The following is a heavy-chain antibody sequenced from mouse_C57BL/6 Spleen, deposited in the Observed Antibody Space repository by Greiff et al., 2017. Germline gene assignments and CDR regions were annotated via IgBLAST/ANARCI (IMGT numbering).Heavy chain of an antibody. D-gene: IGHD2-5*01. CDR2: IDPSDSYT. CDR3: ARSYSNYGYAMDY. V-gene: IGHV1-59*01. J-gene: IGHJ4*01. Sequence: QVQLQQPGAELVRPGTSVKLSCKASGYTFTSYWMHWVKQRPGQGLEWIGVIDPSDSYTNYNQKFKGKATLTVDTSSSTAYMQLSSLTSEDSAVYYCARSYSNYGYAMDYWGQGTSVTVSS. CDR1: GYTFTSYW.